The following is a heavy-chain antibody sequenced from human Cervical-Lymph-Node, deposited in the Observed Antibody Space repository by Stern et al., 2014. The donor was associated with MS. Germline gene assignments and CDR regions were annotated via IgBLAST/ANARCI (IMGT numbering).Heavy chain of an antibody. CDR3: ARDYGDYAFDY. CDR2: TYPGDSDT. J-gene: IGHJ4*02. Sequence: VQLVQSGAEVKKPGESLKISCKGSGYSFTANWIAWVRQMPGKGLEWMGNTYPGDSDTRNSPPFQGRVTTSTDKSISTAYLQWSSLKASDTAMYYCARDYGDYAFDYWGQGTLVTVSS. CDR1: GYSFTANW. V-gene: IGHV5-51*01. D-gene: IGHD4-17*01.